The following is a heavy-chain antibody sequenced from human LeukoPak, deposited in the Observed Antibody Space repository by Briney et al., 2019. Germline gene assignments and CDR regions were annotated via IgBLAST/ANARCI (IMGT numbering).Heavy chain of an antibody. J-gene: IGHJ6*02. V-gene: IGHV3-30*18. D-gene: IGHD5-18*01. CDR2: ISYDGSNK. CDR1: GFTFNSYG. CDR3: AKDLGYSYGPDYYYYGMDV. Sequence: PGGSLRLSCAASGFTFNSYGMHWVRQAPGKGLEWVAVISYDGSNKYYADSVKGRFTISRDNSKNTLYLQMNSLRAEDTAVYYCAKDLGYSYGPDYYYYGMDVWGQGTTVTVSS.